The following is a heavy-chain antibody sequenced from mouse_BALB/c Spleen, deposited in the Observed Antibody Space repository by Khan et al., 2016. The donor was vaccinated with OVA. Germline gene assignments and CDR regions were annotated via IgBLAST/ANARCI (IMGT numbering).Heavy chain of an antibody. CDR3: ARNYDYDEGLAY. V-gene: IGHV2-2*02. CDR2: IWSVGST. D-gene: IGHD2-4*01. J-gene: IGHJ3*01. Sequence: VELVESGPGLVQPSQSLSITCTVSGFSLTSDGVHWVRKSPGKGLKWLGVIWSVGSTDYNAAFISRLNISKDNSNSQAFFKMNSRHANDTAIDYCARNYDYDEGLAYWGQGTLVTVSS. CDR1: GFSLTSDG.